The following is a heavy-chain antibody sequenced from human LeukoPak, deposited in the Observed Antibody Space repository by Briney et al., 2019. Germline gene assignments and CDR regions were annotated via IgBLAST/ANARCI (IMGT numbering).Heavy chain of an antibody. D-gene: IGHD1-26*01. CDR3: ARNFYQGVGAYFDS. V-gene: IGHV4-59*11. J-gene: IGHJ4*02. CDR1: GGSTSSHY. CDR2: VYYSGST. Sequence: SETLSLTCTVSGGSTSSHYWSWIRQPLGKGLEWIGYVYYSGSTNYNPSLKSRVTMSVDTSKNQFSLKLSSVTTVDTAVYYCARNFYQGVGAYFDSWGQGTLATVSS.